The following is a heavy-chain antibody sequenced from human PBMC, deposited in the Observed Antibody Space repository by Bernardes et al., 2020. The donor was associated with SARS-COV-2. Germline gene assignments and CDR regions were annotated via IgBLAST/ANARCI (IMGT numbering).Heavy chain of an antibody. CDR2: IRSKADSYAT. Sequence: GGSLRLSCAASGFTFSGSAIHWVRQAPGKGLEWVGRIRSKADSYATAYTASVEGRFSISRDDSSATAFLQMNSLKTEDTAVYYCARLMLIGGPYIGDAFDIWGQGTMVTVSS. J-gene: IGHJ3*02. CDR3: ARLMLIGGPYIGDAFDI. CDR1: GFTFSGSA. V-gene: IGHV3-73*01. D-gene: IGHD3-16*01.